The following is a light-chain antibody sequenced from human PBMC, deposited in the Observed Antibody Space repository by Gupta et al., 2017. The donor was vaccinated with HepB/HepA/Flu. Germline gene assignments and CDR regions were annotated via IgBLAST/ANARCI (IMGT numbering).Light chain of an antibody. Sequence: DIRMTKSPSPLPASVGDRITITCRASQDISNYLAWYQQKPGKVPKFLIYDASTWESGVPSRFSGSGSGTNFTLTISSLQPEDFAAYYCQSYSRAPWTFGQGTKVEIK. V-gene: IGKV1-27*01. CDR3: QSYSRAPWT. J-gene: IGKJ1*01. CDR2: DAS. CDR1: QDISNY.